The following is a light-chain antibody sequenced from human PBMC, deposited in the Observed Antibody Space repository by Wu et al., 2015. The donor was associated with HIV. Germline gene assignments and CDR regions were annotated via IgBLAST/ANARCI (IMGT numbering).Light chain of an antibody. Sequence: EVVMTQFPATLSVSAGDRATLSCRASQSVNSKIAWYQQKPGQAPRLLVYGPSTRATGVSARFTGSGSGTDFTLTITSLQSEDFAVYFCQQYNYWPSFGGGTKVEL. CDR2: GPS. CDR1: QSVNSK. V-gene: IGKV3-15*01. CDR3: QQYNYWPS. J-gene: IGKJ4*01.